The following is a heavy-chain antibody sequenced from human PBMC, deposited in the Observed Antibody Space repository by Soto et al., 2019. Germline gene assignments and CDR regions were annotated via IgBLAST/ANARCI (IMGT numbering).Heavy chain of an antibody. D-gene: IGHD6-13*01. Sequence: PSETLSLTCTVSGGSISSYYWSWIRQPPGKGLEWIGYIYYSGSTNYNPSLKSRVTISVDTSKNQFSLKLSSVTAADTAVYYCAGEGSGRGAAAITDAFDIWGQGTMVTVSS. J-gene: IGHJ3*02. CDR2: IYYSGST. V-gene: IGHV4-59*01. CDR3: AGEGSGRGAAAITDAFDI. CDR1: GGSISSYY.